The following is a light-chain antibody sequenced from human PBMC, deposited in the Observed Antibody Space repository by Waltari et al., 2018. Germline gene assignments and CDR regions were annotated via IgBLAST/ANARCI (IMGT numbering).Light chain of an antibody. CDR3: SSYGGSDNLV. J-gene: IGLJ2*01. V-gene: IGLV2-8*01. Sequence: QPALTQPPSPSGSPGQSATISCPGSSSDVGGYNYVSWYQQYPGKAPKLMIYDVNRRPSGVPDRCSGSKAGNTASLTVSGLQTDDEADYYCSSYGGSDNLVFGGGTKLTVL. CDR2: DVN. CDR1: SSDVGGYNY.